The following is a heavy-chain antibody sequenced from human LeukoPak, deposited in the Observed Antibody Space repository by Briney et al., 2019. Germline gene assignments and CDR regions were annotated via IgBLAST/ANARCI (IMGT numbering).Heavy chain of an antibody. Sequence: PSETLSLTCAVYGGSFSGYYWSWIRQPPGKGLEWIGEINHSGSTNYNPSLKSRVTISVDTSKNQFSLKLSSVTAADTAVYYCARSRLHLLSPFDYWGQGTLVTVSS. CDR2: INHSGST. CDR3: ARSRLHLLSPFDY. V-gene: IGHV4-34*01. CDR1: GGSFSGYY. D-gene: IGHD2-8*01. J-gene: IGHJ4*02.